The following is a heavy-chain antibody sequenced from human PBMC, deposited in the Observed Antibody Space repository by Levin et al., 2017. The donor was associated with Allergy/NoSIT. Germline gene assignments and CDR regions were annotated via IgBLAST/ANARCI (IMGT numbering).Heavy chain of an antibody. Sequence: KTGGSLRLSCAASGFTFSDYYMSWIRQAPGKGLEWVSYISSSGSTIYYADSVKGRFTISRDNAKNSLYLQMNSLRAEDTAVYYCARDSESPNPGHMDVWGKGTTVTVSS. CDR1: GFTFSDYY. CDR3: ARDSESPNPGHMDV. D-gene: IGHD1-14*01. CDR2: ISSSGSTI. V-gene: IGHV3-11*01. J-gene: IGHJ6*03.